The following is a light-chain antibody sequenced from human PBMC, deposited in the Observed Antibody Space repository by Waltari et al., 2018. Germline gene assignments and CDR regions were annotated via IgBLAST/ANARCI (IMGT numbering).Light chain of an antibody. Sequence: EIVLRQSPGTLPLSQGERATPSCRASQTVRTTYLAWYQQKPGQAPTLLIYGASSRATGIPDRFSGSGSGTDFSLTISSLEPEDFAVYYCQQYDISPLTFGGGTKVEIK. CDR1: QTVRTTY. CDR3: QQYDISPLT. V-gene: IGKV3-20*01. J-gene: IGKJ4*01. CDR2: GAS.